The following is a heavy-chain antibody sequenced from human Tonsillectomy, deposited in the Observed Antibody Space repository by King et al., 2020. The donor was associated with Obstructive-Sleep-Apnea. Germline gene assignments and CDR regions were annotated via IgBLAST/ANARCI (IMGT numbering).Heavy chain of an antibody. CDR2: IYYSWSP. CDR1: GGSISSGDYY. CDR3: ARDSGVLYGDFDAFDI. D-gene: IGHD4-17*01. V-gene: IGHV4-30-4*01. J-gene: IGHJ3*02. Sequence: VQLQESGPGLVKPSQTLSLTCTVSGGSISSGDYYWSWIRQPPGKGLEWIGYIYYSWSPYYNPSLKSRVTISVDTSKNQFSLKLSSVTAADTAVYYGARDSGVLYGDFDAFDIWGQGTMVTVSS.